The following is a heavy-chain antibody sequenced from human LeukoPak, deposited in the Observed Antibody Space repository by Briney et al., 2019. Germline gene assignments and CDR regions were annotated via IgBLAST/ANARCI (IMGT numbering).Heavy chain of an antibody. J-gene: IGHJ4*02. V-gene: IGHV1-46*01. Sequence: ASVKVSCKASGGTFSSNAISWVRQAPGQGLEWMGIINPSGGSTSYAQKFQGRVTMTRDTSTSTVYMELSSLRSEDTAVYYCARDSAPQQWLVPAYWGQGTLVTVSS. D-gene: IGHD6-19*01. CDR1: GGTFSSNA. CDR2: INPSGGST. CDR3: ARDSAPQQWLVPAY.